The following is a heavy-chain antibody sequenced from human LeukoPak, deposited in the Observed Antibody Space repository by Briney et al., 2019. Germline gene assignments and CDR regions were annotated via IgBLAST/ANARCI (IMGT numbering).Heavy chain of an antibody. Sequence: PSETLSLTCAVYGGSFSGYYWSWIRQPPGKGLEWIGEINHSGSTNYNPSLKSRVTISVDTSKSQFSLKLSSVTAADTAVYYCARANYDFWSGYLLPYGMDVWGQGTTVTVSS. CDR3: ARANYDFWSGYLLPYGMDV. J-gene: IGHJ6*02. CDR2: INHSGST. V-gene: IGHV4-34*01. D-gene: IGHD3-3*01. CDR1: GGSFSGYY.